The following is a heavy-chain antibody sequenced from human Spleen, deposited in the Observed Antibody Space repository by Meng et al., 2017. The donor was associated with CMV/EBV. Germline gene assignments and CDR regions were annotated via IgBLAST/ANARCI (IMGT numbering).Heavy chain of an antibody. CDR3: ANVDYNYYYAMDV. D-gene: IGHD3-10*01. CDR2: ISSSGSTI. CDR1: GFTFSSYE. Sequence: GESMKISCAASGFTFSSYEMNWVRQAPGKGLEWVSYISSSGSTIYYADSVKGRFTISRDNAKNSVYLQMSSLRVEDTAIYYCANVDYNYYYAMDVWGLGTTVTVSS. V-gene: IGHV3-48*03. J-gene: IGHJ6*02.